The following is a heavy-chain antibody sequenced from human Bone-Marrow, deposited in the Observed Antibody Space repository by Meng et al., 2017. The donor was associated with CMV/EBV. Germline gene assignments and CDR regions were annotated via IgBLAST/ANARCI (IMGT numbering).Heavy chain of an antibody. V-gene: IGHV1-8*01. J-gene: IGHJ4*02. CDR1: GYTFTSYD. CDR2: MNPNSGNT. D-gene: IGHD4-17*01. Sequence: ASVKVSCKASGYTFTSYDINWVRQATGQGLEWMGWMNPNSGNTGYAQKFQGRVTMTRNTSISAAYMELSSLRSEETAVYYWARGEGYDYGDSFDYWGQGTLVTVYS. CDR3: ARGEGYDYGDSFDY.